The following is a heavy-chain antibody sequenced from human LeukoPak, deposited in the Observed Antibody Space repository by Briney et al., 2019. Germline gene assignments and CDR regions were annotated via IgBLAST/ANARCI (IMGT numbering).Heavy chain of an antibody. CDR2: INHSGST. CDR3: AGGAGVVPAAPAVF. D-gene: IGHD2-2*01. J-gene: IGHJ4*02. CDR1: GGSFSGYY. Sequence: SETLSLTCAVCGGSFSGYYWSWIRQPPGKGLEWIGEINHSGSTNYNPSLKSRVTISVDTSKNQFSLKLSPVTAADTAVYYCAGGAGVVPAAPAVFWGQGTLVTVSS. V-gene: IGHV4-34*01.